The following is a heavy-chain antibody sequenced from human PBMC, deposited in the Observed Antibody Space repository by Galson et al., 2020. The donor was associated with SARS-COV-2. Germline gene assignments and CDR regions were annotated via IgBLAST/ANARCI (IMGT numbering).Heavy chain of an antibody. Sequence: GGSLRLSCAASGFTFSSYAMHWVRQAPGKGLEWVSVIYSGGSTYYADSVKGRFTISRDNSKNTLLLQMNSLRADDTAVYYCAKDLLDSNGWSDDFQHWGQGTLVTVCS. V-gene: IGHV3-23*03. CDR2: IYSGGST. CDR1: GFTFSSYA. CDR3: AKDLLDSNGWSDDFQH. D-gene: IGHD6-19*01. J-gene: IGHJ1*01.